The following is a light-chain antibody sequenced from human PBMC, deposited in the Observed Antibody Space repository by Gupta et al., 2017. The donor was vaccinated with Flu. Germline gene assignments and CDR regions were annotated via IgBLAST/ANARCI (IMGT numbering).Light chain of an antibody. J-gene: IGKJ1*01. CDR2: KAS. V-gene: IGKV1-5*03. CDR3: RQYNNYPWT. Sequence: DFQLTHSPSTLSASVGDRVTINCRASQSFSSWFAWYQQKPGRAPKLLIYKASSLESGVPPRFSGGRAWTAVTLTISSMQPHDFAASYCRQYNNYPWTFGQGTKVEIK. CDR1: QSFSSW.